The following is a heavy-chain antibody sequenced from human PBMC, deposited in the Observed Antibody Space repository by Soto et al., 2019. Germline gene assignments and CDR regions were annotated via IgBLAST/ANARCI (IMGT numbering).Heavy chain of an antibody. CDR1: GFTFSNYG. CDR2: MSGSGDRT. Sequence: EVQLLESGGGLVQPGGSLRLSCAASGFTFSNYGMTWVRQAPGKGLEWVSGMSGSGDRTYYADSVKGRFTISRDNSKNTLYLQRNILRADDTAVYYCAKEGGYYGSGSYYNPWGQGTLVTVSS. CDR3: AKEGGYYGSGSYYNP. D-gene: IGHD3-10*01. V-gene: IGHV3-23*01. J-gene: IGHJ5*02.